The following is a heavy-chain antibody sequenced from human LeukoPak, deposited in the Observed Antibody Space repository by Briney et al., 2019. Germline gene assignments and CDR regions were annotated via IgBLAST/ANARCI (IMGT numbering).Heavy chain of an antibody. J-gene: IGHJ5*02. CDR2: ISSSGSTI. Sequence: GGSLRLSCAASGFTFSSYEMNWVRQAPGKGLEWVSYISSSGSTIYYADSVKGRFTISRDNAKNSLYLQMNSLRAEDTAVYYCAREISRGWFDPWGREPWSPSPQ. D-gene: IGHD2-15*01. CDR1: GFTFSSYE. CDR3: AREISRGWFDP. V-gene: IGHV3-48*03.